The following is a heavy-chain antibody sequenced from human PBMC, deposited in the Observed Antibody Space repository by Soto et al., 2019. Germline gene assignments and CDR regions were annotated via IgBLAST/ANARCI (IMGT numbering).Heavy chain of an antibody. Sequence: SETLSLTCTVSGGSISSSRCHWGWIRQPPGKGLEWIASIYYSGSTYYNPSLKSRVTISVDTSKNQFSLKLSSVTAADTAVYYCARLGSGYSGYDWDYWCQGTLVT. CDR2: IYYSGST. D-gene: IGHD5-12*01. CDR1: GGSISSSRCH. CDR3: ARLGSGYSGYDWDY. J-gene: IGHJ4*02. V-gene: IGHV4-39*01.